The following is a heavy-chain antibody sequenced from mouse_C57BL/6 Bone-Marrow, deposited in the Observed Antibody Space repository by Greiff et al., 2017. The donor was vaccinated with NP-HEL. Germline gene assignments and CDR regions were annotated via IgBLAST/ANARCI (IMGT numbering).Heavy chain of an antibody. D-gene: IGHD4-1*01. CDR1: GYTFTSYW. V-gene: IGHV1-64*01. J-gene: IGHJ2*01. CDR3: ARGSEFPGYFDY. CDR2: IHPNSGST. Sequence: QVQLQQPGAELVKPGASVKLSCKASGYTFTSYWMHWVKQRPGQGLEWIGMIHPNSGSTNYNEKFKSKATLTVDKSSSTAYMQLSSLTSEDSAVYYCARGSEFPGYFDYWGQGTTLTVSS.